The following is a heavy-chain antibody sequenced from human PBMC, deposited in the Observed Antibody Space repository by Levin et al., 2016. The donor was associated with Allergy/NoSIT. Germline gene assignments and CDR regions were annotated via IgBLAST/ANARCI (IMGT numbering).Heavy chain of an antibody. CDR3: ARSVSSGSDYFDY. D-gene: IGHD6-19*01. V-gene: IGHV3-30-3*01. J-gene: IGHJ4*02. CDR2: ISYDGSNK. Sequence: WIRQPPGKGLEWVAVISYDGSNKYYADSVKGRFTISRDNSKNTLYLQMNSLRAEDTAVYYCARSVSSGSDYFDYWGQGTLVTVSS.